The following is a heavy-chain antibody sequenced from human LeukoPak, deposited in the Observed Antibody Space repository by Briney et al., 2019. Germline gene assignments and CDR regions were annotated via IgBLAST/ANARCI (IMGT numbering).Heavy chain of an antibody. CDR2: IYYSGST. J-gene: IGHJ4*02. CDR3: ARAACIGSSGYYVQDFDY. Sequence: SSETLSLTCTVSGGSISSYYWSWIRQPPGKGLEWIGYIYYSGSTNYNPSLKSRVTISVDTSKNQFSLKLSSVTAADTAVYYCARAACIGSSGYYVQDFDYWGQGTLVTVSS. V-gene: IGHV4-59*01. D-gene: IGHD3-22*01. CDR1: GGSISSYY.